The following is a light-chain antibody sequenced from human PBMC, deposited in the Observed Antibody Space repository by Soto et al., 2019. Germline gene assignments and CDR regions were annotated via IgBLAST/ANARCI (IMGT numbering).Light chain of an antibody. V-gene: IGKV1-5*03. CDR2: KAS. J-gene: IGKJ4*01. Sequence: EIQMTQSPSTLSASVGDRVTITCRASQNINNWLAWYQQKPGKAPKVLIYKASSLESGVPSRFSGSGSGTEFTLTISSLQPDDFATYYCQQYESYSPLTFGGGTKVEIK. CDR3: QQYESYSPLT. CDR1: QNINNW.